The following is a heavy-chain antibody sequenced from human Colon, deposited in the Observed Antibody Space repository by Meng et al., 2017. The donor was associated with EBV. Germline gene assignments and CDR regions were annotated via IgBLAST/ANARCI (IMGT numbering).Heavy chain of an antibody. D-gene: IGHD2-21*01. Sequence: QLQLLESAPGLVGPSQTLSLTCAVSGGCTSSGNYYWSWIRQPPGKGLEWIGYIHHSGSAYYNPSLKSRVSISVDTSKNQFSLNLNSMTAADTAVYYCASFDHIPRRNYFDYWGQGTLVTVSS. V-gene: IGHV4-30-4*01. J-gene: IGHJ4*02. CDR3: ASFDHIPRRNYFDY. CDR1: GGCTSSGNYY. CDR2: IHHSGSA.